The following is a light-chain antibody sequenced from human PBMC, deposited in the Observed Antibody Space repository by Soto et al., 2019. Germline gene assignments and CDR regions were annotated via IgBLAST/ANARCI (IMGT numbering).Light chain of an antibody. V-gene: IGKV1-5*01. CDR1: QTISTW. Sequence: DIQLTQSPPSLCASVGDRVTVTCRASQTISTWMAWYQQKPGKAPKLLVYDASTLQSGVASRFSGSGSGTEFTLIISGLQPDDSATYYCQQCHRYLTFGQGTKVDIK. CDR3: QQCHRYLT. J-gene: IGKJ1*01. CDR2: DAS.